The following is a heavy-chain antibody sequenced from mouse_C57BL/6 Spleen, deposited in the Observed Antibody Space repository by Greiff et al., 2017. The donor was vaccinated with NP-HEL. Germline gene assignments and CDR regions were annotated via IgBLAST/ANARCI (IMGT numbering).Heavy chain of an antibody. CDR1: GYTFTSYW. Sequence: QVQLQQPGAELVMPGASVKLSCKASGYTFTSYWMHWVKQRPGQGLEWIGEIDPSDSYTNYNQKFKGKSTLTVDKSSSTAYMQLSSLTSEDSAVYYCARWALITTVGGYFDVWGTGTTVTVSS. J-gene: IGHJ1*03. V-gene: IGHV1-69*01. D-gene: IGHD1-1*01. CDR2: IDPSDSYT. CDR3: ARWALITTVGGYFDV.